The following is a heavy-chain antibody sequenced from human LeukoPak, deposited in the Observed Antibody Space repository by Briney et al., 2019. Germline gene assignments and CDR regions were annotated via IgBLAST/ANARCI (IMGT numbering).Heavy chain of an antibody. D-gene: IGHD2-15*01. CDR1: GFTFSSYE. CDR3: ARERYCSGGSCEKFDY. J-gene: IGHJ4*02. CDR2: ICSSGSNI. V-gene: IGHV3-48*03. Sequence: QPGGSLRLSCAASGFTFSSYEMNWVRQAPGKGLEWVSYICSSGSNIYYADCVKGRFTISRDNAKNSLYLQMSSLRAEDTAVYYCARERYCSGGSCEKFDYWGQGTLVTVSS.